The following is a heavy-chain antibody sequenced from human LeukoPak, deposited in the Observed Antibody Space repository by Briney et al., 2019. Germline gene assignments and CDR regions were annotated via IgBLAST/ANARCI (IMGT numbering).Heavy chain of an antibody. CDR2: IYYSGSA. CDR3: ARAAARDYYYDSSGYYDY. CDR1: GGSISNYF. Sequence: PSETLSLTCTVSGGSISNYFWNWVRQPPGKELEWIGYIYYSGSANFNPSLEGRVTISVDTSENQFSLKLSSVTVADTAVYYCARAAARDYYYDSSGYYDYWGQGTLVTVSS. D-gene: IGHD3-22*01. V-gene: IGHV4-59*01. J-gene: IGHJ4*02.